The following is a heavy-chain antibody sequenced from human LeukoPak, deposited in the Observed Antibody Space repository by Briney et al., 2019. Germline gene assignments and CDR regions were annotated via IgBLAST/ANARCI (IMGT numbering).Heavy chain of an antibody. J-gene: IGHJ4*02. CDR1: GLIFSSYD. CDR2: ISVSGENT. CDR3: AKYGSGCYYNGLY. Sequence: PGGPLSLFCAVSGLIFSSYDMTWARQATGKGVQWVSTISVSGENTYYADSVKGRFNIYRDISKSTLYAQMNSEREEDTAVYYCAKYGSGCYYNGLYWGQGTLVTVSS. D-gene: IGHD3-10*01. V-gene: IGHV3-23*01.